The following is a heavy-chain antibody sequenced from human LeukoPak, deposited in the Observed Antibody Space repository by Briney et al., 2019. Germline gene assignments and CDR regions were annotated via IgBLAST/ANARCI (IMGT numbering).Heavy chain of an antibody. Sequence: ASEKVSCKASGYTFTSYHMHWVRQAPGQGLEWMGIINPSGGSATYAQKSQGRVTMTRDTSTSTVYMEVRSLRSEDTAVYYCARSSFYGSGYYFDYWGQGTLVTVSS. V-gene: IGHV1-46*01. CDR3: ARSSFYGSGYYFDY. D-gene: IGHD3-10*01. J-gene: IGHJ4*02. CDR1: GYTFTSYH. CDR2: INPSGGSA.